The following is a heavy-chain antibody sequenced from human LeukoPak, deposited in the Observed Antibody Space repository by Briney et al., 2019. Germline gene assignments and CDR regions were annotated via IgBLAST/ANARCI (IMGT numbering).Heavy chain of an antibody. Sequence: GASLSLSCAASGFTFSRYAMSWVRLAPGKGLEWVSSISGSGGSTYSADSVKGRFTISRDNSKNTLYLQMNSLRAEDTAVYYCAKGGIASPGFDYWGEGTLVTVSS. CDR3: AKGGIASPGFDY. D-gene: IGHD6-13*01. CDR1: GFTFSRYA. CDR2: ISGSGGST. V-gene: IGHV3-23*01. J-gene: IGHJ4*02.